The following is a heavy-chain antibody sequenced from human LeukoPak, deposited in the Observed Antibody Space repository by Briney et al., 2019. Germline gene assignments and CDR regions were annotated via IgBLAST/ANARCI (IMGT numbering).Heavy chain of an antibody. D-gene: IGHD6-19*01. V-gene: IGHV5-51*01. CDR1: GYSFTDHW. CDR3: ARGDKSGGYFFDY. Sequence: GESLKISCKASGYSFTDHWIGWVRQMPGKGLEWMGIIYHGDSDTRYSPSLQGQVTISADKSISTAYLQWSTLQAPDTAMYYCARGDKSGGYFFDYWGQGTLVTVSS. J-gene: IGHJ4*02. CDR2: IYHGDSDT.